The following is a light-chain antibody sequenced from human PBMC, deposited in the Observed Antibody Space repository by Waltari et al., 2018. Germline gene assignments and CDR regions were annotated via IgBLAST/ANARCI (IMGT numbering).Light chain of an antibody. V-gene: IGLV2-14*01. Sequence: QSALTQPASVSGSPGQSITISCPGTSSYVGGYNYVSWYQQHPGKAPKLMIYDVSNRPSGVSNRFSGPKSGNTASLTISGLQAEDEADYYCSSYTSSSTRVFGTGTKVTVL. CDR2: DVS. J-gene: IGLJ1*01. CDR1: SSYVGGYNY. CDR3: SSYTSSSTRV.